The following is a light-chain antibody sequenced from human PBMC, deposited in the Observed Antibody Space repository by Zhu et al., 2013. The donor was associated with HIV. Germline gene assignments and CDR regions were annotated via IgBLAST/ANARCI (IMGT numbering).Light chain of an antibody. CDR1: QSISSW. CDR2: DAS. Sequence: DIQMTQSPSTLSASVGDRVTITCRASQSISSWLAWYQQKPGKAPQLLIYDASSLQSGVPSRFSGSGSGTDFTLTISSLQPEDFATYYCQQSYSTPYTFGQGTKLEV. V-gene: IGKV1-39*01. CDR3: QQSYSTPYT. J-gene: IGKJ2*01.